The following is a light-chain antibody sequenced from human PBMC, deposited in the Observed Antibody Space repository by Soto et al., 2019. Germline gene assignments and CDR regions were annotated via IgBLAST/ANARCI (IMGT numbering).Light chain of an antibody. CDR3: QHSYSTPWT. Sequence: DIQMTQSPSSLSASVGDRVTITCRASQSISSYLNWYQQKPGKAPKLLIYAASSLQSGVPSRCSGSGSGTDITLTISSLQPEDFATYYCQHSYSTPWTFGEGTKVEIK. V-gene: IGKV1-39*01. CDR1: QSISSY. J-gene: IGKJ1*01. CDR2: AAS.